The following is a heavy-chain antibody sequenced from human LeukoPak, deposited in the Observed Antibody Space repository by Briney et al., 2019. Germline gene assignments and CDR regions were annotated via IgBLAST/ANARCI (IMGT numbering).Heavy chain of an antibody. CDR3: ARDLTTVTKGFDI. Sequence: SETLSLTCTVSGGSISSHYWTWIRQPPGKGLEWIGYIYYSGNTNYNPSLKSRVTISVDTSKNQFSLKLSSVTAADTAAYYCARDLTTVTKGFDIWGQGTMVTVSS. V-gene: IGHV4-59*11. CDR1: GGSISSHY. CDR2: IYYSGNT. D-gene: IGHD4-17*01. J-gene: IGHJ3*02.